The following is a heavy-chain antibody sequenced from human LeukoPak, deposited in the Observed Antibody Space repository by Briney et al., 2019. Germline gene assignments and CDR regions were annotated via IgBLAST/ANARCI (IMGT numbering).Heavy chain of an antibody. J-gene: IGHJ3*02. Sequence: GASVKVSCKASGGTFSSCAISWVRQAPGQGLEWMGGIIPIFGTANYAQKFQGRVTITADKSTSTAYMELSSLRSEDTAVYYCAREPSPGSYDAFDIWGQGTMVTVSS. D-gene: IGHD3-10*01. CDR3: AREPSPGSYDAFDI. CDR1: GGTFSSCA. CDR2: IIPIFGTA. V-gene: IGHV1-69*06.